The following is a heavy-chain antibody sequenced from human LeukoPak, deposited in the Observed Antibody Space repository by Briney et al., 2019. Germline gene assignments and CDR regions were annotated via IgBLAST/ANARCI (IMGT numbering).Heavy chain of an antibody. CDR2: IRRKPNSYTT. D-gene: IGHD2-15*01. CDR1: GFTFSDSG. J-gene: IGHJ4*02. Sequence: GGSLRLSCAAWGFTFSDSGVEWVRQAWGKGREGVGCIRRKPNSYTTAYREAVKDRLTIAREDSKNMAYLQMNSLNTEDTAMYYCTRHLIGSTPFDYWGQGPLVSVSS. CDR3: TRHLIGSTPFDY. V-gene: IGHV3-73*01.